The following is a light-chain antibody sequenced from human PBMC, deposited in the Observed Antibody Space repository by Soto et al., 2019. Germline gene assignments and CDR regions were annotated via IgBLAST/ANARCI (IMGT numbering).Light chain of an antibody. V-gene: IGKV3-11*01. CDR3: QQRSNWPLT. CDR1: QSVSSF. CDR2: DAS. Sequence: IVLTQSPATLSLSPGERATLSCRASQSVSSFLAWYQQKPGQAPRLLIYDASNRATGIPARFSVSGSGTDVTLTISTLAPEDFAVYYCQQRSNWPLTFGPGTKVDI. J-gene: IGKJ3*01.